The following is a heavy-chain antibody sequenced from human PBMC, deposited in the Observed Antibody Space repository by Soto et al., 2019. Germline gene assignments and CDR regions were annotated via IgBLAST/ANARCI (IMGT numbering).Heavy chain of an antibody. J-gene: IGHJ3*02. CDR2: IIPTFGTA. Sequence: QVQLVQSGAEVKKPGSSVKVSCKASGGTFSSYAISWVRQAPGQGLEWMGGIIPTFGTANYAQKFQGRVTITADESTSTAYMELSSLRSEETAVYYCARDQGYYYDSSGYSAFDIWGQGTMVTVSS. V-gene: IGHV1-69*01. CDR3: ARDQGYYYDSSGYSAFDI. CDR1: GGTFSSYA. D-gene: IGHD3-22*01.